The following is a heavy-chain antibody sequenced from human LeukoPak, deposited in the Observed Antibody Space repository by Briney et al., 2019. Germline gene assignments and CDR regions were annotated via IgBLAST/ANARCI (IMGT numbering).Heavy chain of an antibody. CDR1: GFTFSSYS. CDR2: ISSSSSTI. D-gene: IGHD6-13*01. J-gene: IGHJ4*02. CDR3: ARGQQLVSY. V-gene: IGHV3-48*01. Sequence: WGSLRLSCAASGFTFSSYSMNRVRQAPGKGLEWVSYISSSSSTIYYADSVKGRFTISRDNAKNSLYLQMNSLRAEDTAVYYCARGQQLVSYWGQGTLVTVSS.